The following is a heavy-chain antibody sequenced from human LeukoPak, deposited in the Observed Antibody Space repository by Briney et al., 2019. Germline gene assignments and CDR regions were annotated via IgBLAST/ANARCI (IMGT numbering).Heavy chain of an antibody. V-gene: IGHV3-23*01. CDR3: AKEITMVRGVKPNWFDP. J-gene: IGHJ5*02. Sequence: GGSLRLSCAASGFTFSSYAMSWVREAPGKGLEGVSAISGSGGSTYYAASVKGRFTISRDNSKNTLYLQMNSLRAEDTAVYYCAKEITMVRGVKPNWFDPWGQGTLVTVSS. CDR2: ISGSGGST. D-gene: IGHD3-10*01. CDR1: GFTFSSYA.